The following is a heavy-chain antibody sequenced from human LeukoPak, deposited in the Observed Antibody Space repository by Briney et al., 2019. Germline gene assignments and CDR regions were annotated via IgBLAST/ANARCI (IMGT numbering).Heavy chain of an antibody. J-gene: IGHJ4*02. CDR1: GFTFSSYA. D-gene: IGHD2-2*01. CDR3: AKDTPTVVVPAGVFDY. CDR2: ISGSGGST. Sequence: GGSLRLSCAASGFTFSSYAMSWVRQAPGKGLEWVSAISGSGGSTYYADSVEGRFTISRDNSKNTLYLQMNSLRAEDTAVYYCAKDTPTVVVPAGVFDYWGQGTLVTVSS. V-gene: IGHV3-23*01.